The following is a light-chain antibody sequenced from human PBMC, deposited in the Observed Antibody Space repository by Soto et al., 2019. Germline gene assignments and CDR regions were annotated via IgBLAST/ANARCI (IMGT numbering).Light chain of an antibody. CDR1: SSDFGDYDY. Sequence: QSALTQPASVSGSPGQSITISCTGTSSDFGDYDYVSWYLQHPGKVPNLMIYEVSNRPSGVSNRFSGYKSGNTASLTSSGLQADDEADYYCSSDTGSSTLVFGTGTKLTVL. J-gene: IGLJ1*01. CDR3: SSDTGSSTLV. CDR2: EVS. V-gene: IGLV2-14*01.